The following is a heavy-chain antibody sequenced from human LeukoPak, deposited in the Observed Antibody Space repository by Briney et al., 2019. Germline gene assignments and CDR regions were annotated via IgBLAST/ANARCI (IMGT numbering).Heavy chain of an antibody. J-gene: IGHJ5*02. CDR1: GGSISSYY. Sequence: KASETLSLTCTVSGGSISSYYWSWIRQPPGKGLEWIGYIYYSGSTNYNPSLKSRVTISVDTSKNQFSLKLSSVTAADTAVYYCARSIVGATVLFDPWGQGTLVTVSS. V-gene: IGHV4-59*01. D-gene: IGHD1-26*01. CDR2: IYYSGST. CDR3: ARSIVGATVLFDP.